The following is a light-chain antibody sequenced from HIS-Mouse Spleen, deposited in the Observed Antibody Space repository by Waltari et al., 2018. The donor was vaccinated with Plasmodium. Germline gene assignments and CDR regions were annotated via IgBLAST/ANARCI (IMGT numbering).Light chain of an antibody. V-gene: IGLV2-23*01. J-gene: IGLJ2*01. Sequence: QSALTQPASVSGSPGQSITISCTGPSSDVGSDNLVSWYQQHPGKAPKLMIYEGSKRPSVVSNRFSGSKSGNTTSLTISGLQAEDEADYYCCSYAGSRVFGGGTKLTVL. CDR2: EGS. CDR3: CSYAGSRV. CDR1: SSDVGSDNL.